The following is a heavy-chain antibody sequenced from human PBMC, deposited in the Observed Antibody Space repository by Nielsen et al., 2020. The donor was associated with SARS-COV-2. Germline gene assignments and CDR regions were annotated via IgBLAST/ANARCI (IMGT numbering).Heavy chain of an antibody. CDR2: IYGDGST. V-gene: IGHV3-53*01. CDR1: GFSVSSHD. D-gene: IGHD3-10*01. J-gene: IGHJ4*02. CDR3: ARDLGGMVRGVAGY. Sequence: GGSLRLSCAASGFSVSSHDMNWVRQAPGKGLQWVSLIYGDGSTKYADSVKGRFTISRDNSRNTVYLQMNSLRAEDTAVYYCARDLGGMVRGVAGYWGQGTLVTVSS.